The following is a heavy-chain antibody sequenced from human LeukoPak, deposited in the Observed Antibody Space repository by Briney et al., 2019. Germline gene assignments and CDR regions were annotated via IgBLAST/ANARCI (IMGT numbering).Heavy chain of an antibody. CDR1: GGSTSSYY. V-gene: IGHV4-59*08. J-gene: IGHJ4*02. D-gene: IGHD6-19*01. CDR3: ARHSGAGTGFVY. CDR2: IYYSGST. Sequence: PSETLSLTCTVSGGSTSSYYWSWIRQPPGKGLEWIGYIYYSGSTNYNPSLKSRLTISIDTSKNRFSLKLSSVTAADTAVYYCARHSGAGTGFVYWGQGILVTVSS.